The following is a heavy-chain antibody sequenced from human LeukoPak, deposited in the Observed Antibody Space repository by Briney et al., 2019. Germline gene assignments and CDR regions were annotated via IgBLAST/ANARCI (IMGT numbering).Heavy chain of an antibody. D-gene: IGHD6-19*01. CDR3: ASSLRRRLVNFDY. V-gene: IGHV5-51*01. J-gene: IGHJ4*02. CDR2: IYPGDSDT. CDR1: GYSFTSYW. Sequence: GESLKISSKGSGYSFTSYWIGWVRQMPGKGLEWMGIIYPGDSDTRYSPSFQGQVTISADKSISTAYLQWSSLKASDTAMYYCASSLRRRLVNFDYWGQGTLVTVSS.